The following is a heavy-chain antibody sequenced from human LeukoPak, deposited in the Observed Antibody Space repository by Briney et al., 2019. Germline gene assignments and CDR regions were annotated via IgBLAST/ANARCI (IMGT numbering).Heavy chain of an antibody. V-gene: IGHV3-74*01. D-gene: IGHD3-22*01. Sequence: GGTLRLSCAASGFTFSSYWMHWVRQAPGKGLEWVSGISWNSGSIGYADSVKGRLTISRDNAKNSLYLQMNSLRAEDTAVYYCARTLYYYDSSGFDDRAFDIWGQGTMVTVSS. CDR2: ISWNSGSI. CDR3: ARTLYYYDSSGFDDRAFDI. J-gene: IGHJ3*02. CDR1: GFTFSSYW.